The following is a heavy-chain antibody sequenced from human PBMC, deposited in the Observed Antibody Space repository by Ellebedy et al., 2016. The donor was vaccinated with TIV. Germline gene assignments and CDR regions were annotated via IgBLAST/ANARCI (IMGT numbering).Heavy chain of an antibody. CDR1: GGTFNSYT. J-gene: IGHJ4*02. CDR2: LIPIFGTA. D-gene: IGHD1-26*01. CDR3: AREAGSYSYIDY. Sequence: SVKVSXXASGGTFNSYTNSWVRQAPGQGLEWMGGLIPIFGTANYAQKFQGRVTITADKSTSIAYMELSSLRSEDTAVYYCAREAGSYSYIDYWGQGTLVTVSS. V-gene: IGHV1-69*06.